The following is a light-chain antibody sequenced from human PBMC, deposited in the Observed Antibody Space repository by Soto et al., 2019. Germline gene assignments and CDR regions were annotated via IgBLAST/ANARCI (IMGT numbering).Light chain of an antibody. CDR1: QSVLYTSNNKNY. J-gene: IGKJ3*01. CDR3: QHYYSTPFT. Sequence: DIVMTQSPDSLAVSLGERATINCKSSQSVLYTSNNKNYLVWYQQKPGQPPKLLIYWASTRESGVPDRFSGSGSGTDITLTISSLQAEDVAVYYCQHYYSTPFTFGPGTKVDIK. V-gene: IGKV4-1*01. CDR2: WAS.